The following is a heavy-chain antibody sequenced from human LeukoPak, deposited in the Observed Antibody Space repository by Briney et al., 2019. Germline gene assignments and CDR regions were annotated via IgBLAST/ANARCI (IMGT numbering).Heavy chain of an antibody. V-gene: IGHV1-24*01. J-gene: IGHJ6*02. CDR3: ATAWTTMAAYYYGMDV. CDR2: FDPEDGET. CDR1: GYTLTELS. Sequence: GASVKVSCKVSGYTLTELSMHWVRQAPGKGLEWMGGFDPEDGETIYAQKFQGRVTMTEDTSTDTAYMELSSLRSEDTAVYYCATAWTTMAAYYYGMDVWGQGTTVTVSS. D-gene: IGHD5-24*01.